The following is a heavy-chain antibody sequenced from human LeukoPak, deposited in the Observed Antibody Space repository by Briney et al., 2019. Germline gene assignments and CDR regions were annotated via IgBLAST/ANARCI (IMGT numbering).Heavy chain of an antibody. CDR3: ARDVRPDY. Sequence: PGGSLRLSCVGSGFTFSGYWMNWVRQAPGRGLEWVAKIEEDGSAKYYMDSVKGRFSISRDNAKNSLYLQMNALRAEDTAVYYCARDVRPDYWGQGTLVTVSS. CDR2: IEEDGSAK. J-gene: IGHJ4*02. V-gene: IGHV3-7*04. D-gene: IGHD6-6*01. CDR1: GFTFSGYW.